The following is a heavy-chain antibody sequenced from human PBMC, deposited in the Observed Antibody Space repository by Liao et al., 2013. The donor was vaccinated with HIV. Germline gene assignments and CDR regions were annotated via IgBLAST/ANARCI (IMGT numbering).Heavy chain of an antibody. CDR3: ARAIGYDRGIDWFDP. D-gene: IGHD5-12*01. CDR1: GGSFSGYY. V-gene: IGHV4-34*01. Sequence: QVQLQQWGAGLLKPSETLSLTCAVYGGSFSGYYWSWIRQPPGKGLEWIGEINHRGSTYYNPSLKSRVTISVDRSKNQFSLKLSSVTAADTAVYYCARAIGYDRGIDWFDPWGQGTLVTVSS. CDR2: INHRGST. J-gene: IGHJ5*02.